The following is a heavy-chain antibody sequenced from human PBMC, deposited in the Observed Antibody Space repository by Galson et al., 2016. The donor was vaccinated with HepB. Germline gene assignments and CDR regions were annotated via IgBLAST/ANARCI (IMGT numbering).Heavy chain of an antibody. CDR2: ISSSSSYI. Sequence: SLRLSCAASGFPFSQYNMNWVRQAPGKGLEWVSFISSSSSYIYYVDSVKGRFTISRDNAKNSLYLQMDSLRAEDTAGYYCVRETLRRTRFDNWGQGTLVTVAS. CDR3: VRETLRRTRFDN. CDR1: GFPFSQYN. V-gene: IGHV3-21*01. J-gene: IGHJ4*02. D-gene: IGHD1-14*01.